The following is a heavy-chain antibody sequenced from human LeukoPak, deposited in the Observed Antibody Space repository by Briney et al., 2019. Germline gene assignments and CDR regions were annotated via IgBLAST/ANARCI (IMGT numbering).Heavy chain of an antibody. CDR3: AKVVLI. CDR1: GFTVSSSY. V-gene: IGHV3-53*01. Sequence: GGSLRLSCAASGFTVSSSYMSWVRQAPGKGLEWVSVIYAGGTTYYADSVKGRFTISRDNSKNTLYLQMNSLRAEDTAVYYCAKVVLIRGQGTLVTVSS. CDR2: IYAGGTT. J-gene: IGHJ4*02. D-gene: IGHD2-15*01.